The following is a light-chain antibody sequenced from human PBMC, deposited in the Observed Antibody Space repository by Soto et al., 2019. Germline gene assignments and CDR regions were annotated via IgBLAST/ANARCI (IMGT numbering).Light chain of an antibody. CDR2: LGF. CDR1: QSLLHSNVYNY. J-gene: IGKJ2*01. V-gene: IGKV2-28*01. CDR3: MQNLQTPYT. Sequence: DIVMTQSPLSLPVTPGEPASISCRSSQSLLHSNVYNYLDWYLQKPGQSPQLLIYLGFNRASGVPDRFSGSGSGTDFTLEISRVEAEDLGVYYCMQNLQTPYTFGQGTKLEIK.